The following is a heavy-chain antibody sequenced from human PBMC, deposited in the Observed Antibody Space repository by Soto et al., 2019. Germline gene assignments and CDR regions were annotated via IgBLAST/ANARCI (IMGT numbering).Heavy chain of an antibody. CDR2: MNPNSGYT. V-gene: IGHV1-8*01. CDR1: GYTFISHD. CDR3: ASGNWNAGVMDA. Sequence: GASVKVSCKASGYTFISHDINWVRQATGHGLEWMGWMNPNSGYTGYAQKFQGRVTMTRNTSISTAYMELSSLRSEDMAVYYCASGNWNAGVMDAWGKGTTVTVSS. J-gene: IGHJ6*03. D-gene: IGHD1-1*01.